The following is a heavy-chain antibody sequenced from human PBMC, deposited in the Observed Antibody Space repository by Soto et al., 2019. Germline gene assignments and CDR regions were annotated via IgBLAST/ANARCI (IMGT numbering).Heavy chain of an antibody. D-gene: IGHD3-10*01. Sequence: QVQLQESGPGLVKPSEILSLICTVSGGSVSSSGYQWNWIRQPPGKGLEWIGDIYYSGSTIYNPSIKRRVTISVDTSKNQFSLKLSSVTAADTAVYFCARDSGITAFDIWGQGTMVTVSS. J-gene: IGHJ3*02. CDR1: GGSVSSSGYQ. CDR3: ARDSGITAFDI. V-gene: IGHV4-61*08. CDR2: IYYSGST.